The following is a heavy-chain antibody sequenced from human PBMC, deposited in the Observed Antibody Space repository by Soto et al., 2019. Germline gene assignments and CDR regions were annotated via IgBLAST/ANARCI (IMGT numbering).Heavy chain of an antibody. V-gene: IGHV4-34*01. Sequence: SSETLSLTCAVYGGSFSGYYWGWIRQPPGKGLEWIGEINHSGSTNYNPSLKSRVTISVDTSKNQFSLKLSSVTAADTAVYYCARGPPYYDFWSGFSYYFDYWGQGTLVTVSS. CDR3: ARGPPYYDFWSGFSYYFDY. CDR2: INHSGST. CDR1: GGSFSGYY. J-gene: IGHJ4*02. D-gene: IGHD3-3*01.